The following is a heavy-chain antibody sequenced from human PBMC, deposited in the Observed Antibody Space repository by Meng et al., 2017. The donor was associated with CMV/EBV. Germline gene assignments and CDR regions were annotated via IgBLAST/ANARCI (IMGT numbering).Heavy chain of an antibody. Sequence: SVKVSCKASGGTFISYASSWVRQAPGQGLEWMGGIIPILGIANYAQKFQGRVTITADKSTSTAYMELSSLRSEDTAVYYCARKYQLLSWFDHWGQGTLVTVSS. V-gene: IGHV1-69*10. CDR1: GGTFISYA. D-gene: IGHD2-2*01. CDR3: ARKYQLLSWFDH. J-gene: IGHJ5*02. CDR2: IIPILGIA.